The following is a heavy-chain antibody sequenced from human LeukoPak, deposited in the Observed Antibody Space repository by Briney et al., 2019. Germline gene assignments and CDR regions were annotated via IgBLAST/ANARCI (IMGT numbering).Heavy chain of an antibody. CDR2: IYYSGTT. V-gene: IGHV4-39*07. Sequence: SETLSLTCTVSGGSISSSSYYWAWIRQPPGKGLEWVGGIYYSGTTYYNPSLKSRVTISVDTSKNQFFLKLTSVTAADTAVYYCARGPGGSALFNWGQGTLVTVSS. CDR1: GGSISSSSYY. J-gene: IGHJ4*02. D-gene: IGHD4-23*01. CDR3: ARGPGGSALFN.